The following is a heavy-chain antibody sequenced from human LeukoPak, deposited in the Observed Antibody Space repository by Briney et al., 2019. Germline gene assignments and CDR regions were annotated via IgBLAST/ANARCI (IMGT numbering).Heavy chain of an antibody. J-gene: IGHJ3*01. CDR2: IYPGDSDT. Sequence: GESLKISCKASGYSFTSYWIGWVRQMPGKGLEWMGIIYPGDSDTRYSPSFQGHVTISADKSISTAYLQWSSLKASDTAMYYCARPNIASYYDSRGYDAFDVWGQGTMVTVSS. V-gene: IGHV5-51*01. CDR3: ARPNIASYYDSRGYDAFDV. CDR1: GYSFTSYW. D-gene: IGHD3-22*01.